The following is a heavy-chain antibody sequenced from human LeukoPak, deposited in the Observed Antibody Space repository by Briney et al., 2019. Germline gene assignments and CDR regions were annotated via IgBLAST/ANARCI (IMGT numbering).Heavy chain of an antibody. CDR1: GGSISSGGYS. D-gene: IGHD5-12*01. V-gene: IGHV4-30-4*07. J-gene: IGHJ6*03. CDR3: ARDKSGYDWGYYMDV. Sequence: SETLSLTCAVSGGSISSGGYSWSWIRQPPGKGLEWIGYISSTGSTYYNPSLKSRLSISLDTSKNQFSLNLSSVTAADTAVYYCARDKSGYDWGYYMDVWGKGTTVTISS. CDR2: ISSTGST.